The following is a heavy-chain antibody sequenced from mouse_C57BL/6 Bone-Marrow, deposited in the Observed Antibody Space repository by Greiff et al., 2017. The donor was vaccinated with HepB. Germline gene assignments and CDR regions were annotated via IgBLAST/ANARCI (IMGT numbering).Heavy chain of an antibody. J-gene: IGHJ1*03. V-gene: IGHV1-42*01. CDR1: GYSFTGYY. CDR2: INPSTGGT. D-gene: IGHD1-1*01. Sequence: VQLQQSGPELVKPGASVKISCKASGYSFTGYYMNWVKQSPEKSLEWIGEINPSTGGTTYNQKFKAKARLTVDKSSSTAYMQLKSLTSEDSAVYYGARGCFYYYGSSYWYFDVWGTGTTVTVSS. CDR3: ARGCFYYYGSSYWYFDV.